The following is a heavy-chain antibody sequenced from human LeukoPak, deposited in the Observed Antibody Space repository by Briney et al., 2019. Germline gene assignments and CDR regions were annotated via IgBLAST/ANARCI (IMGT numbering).Heavy chain of an antibody. Sequence: GGSLRLSCAASGFTFSSYWMHWVRHAPGKGLVWVSRINGDGSSTSYADSVKGRFTISRDNAKNTLYLQMNSLRAEDTAVYYCASQAYYDFWSDDYYFDYWGQGTLVTVSS. CDR2: INGDGSST. CDR3: ASQAYYDFWSDDYYFDY. J-gene: IGHJ4*02. CDR1: GFTFSSYW. D-gene: IGHD3-3*01. V-gene: IGHV3-74*01.